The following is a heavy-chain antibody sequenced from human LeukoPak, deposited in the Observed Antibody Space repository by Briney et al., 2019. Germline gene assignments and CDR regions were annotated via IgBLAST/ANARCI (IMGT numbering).Heavy chain of an antibody. Sequence: GGSLRLSCAASGFTFSNAWMSWVRQAPGKGLEWVGRIKSKTDGGTTDYAAPVKGRFTISRDDSKNTLYLQMNSLRAEDTAVYYCAKDGTNVYYYYMDVWGKGTTVTVSS. J-gene: IGHJ6*03. D-gene: IGHD1-26*01. V-gene: IGHV3-15*01. CDR1: GFTFSNAW. CDR2: IKSKTDGGTT. CDR3: AKDGTNVYYYYMDV.